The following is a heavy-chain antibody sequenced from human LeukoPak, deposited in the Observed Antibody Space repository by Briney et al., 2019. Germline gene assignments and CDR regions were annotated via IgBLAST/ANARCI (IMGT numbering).Heavy chain of an antibody. J-gene: IGHJ4*02. CDR3: ASSQVEVVPSSFDY. D-gene: IGHD2-15*01. CDR1: GFTFSSYT. V-gene: IGHV3-23*01. CDR2: ISGSGGRT. Sequence: GGSLRLSCEASGFTFSSYTMSWVRQAPGKGLEWVSAISGSGGRTYYADSAKGRFTLSRDNSKNTLYLQMNSRRPEDTAVYYCASSQVEVVPSSFDYWSQGTLVTVSS.